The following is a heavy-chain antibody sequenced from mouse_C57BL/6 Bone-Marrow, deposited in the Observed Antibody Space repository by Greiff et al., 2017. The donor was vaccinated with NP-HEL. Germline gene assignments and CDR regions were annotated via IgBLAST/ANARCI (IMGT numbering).Heavy chain of an antibody. CDR2: ISNGGGST. J-gene: IGHJ1*03. CDR3: ARWLPLSYWYFDV. D-gene: IGHD2-2*01. CDR1: GFTFSDYY. V-gene: IGHV5-12*01. Sequence: EVNVVESGGGLVQPGGSLKLSCAASGFTFSDYYMYWVRQTPEKRLEWVAYISNGGGSTYYPDTVKGRFTISRDNAKNTLYLQMSRLKSEDTAMYYCARWLPLSYWYFDVWGTGTTVTVSS.